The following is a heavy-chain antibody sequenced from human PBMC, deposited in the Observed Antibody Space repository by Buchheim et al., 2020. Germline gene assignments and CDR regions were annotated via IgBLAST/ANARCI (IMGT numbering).Heavy chain of an antibody. J-gene: IGHJ6*02. CDR2: IYYSGST. CDR1: GGSISSGGYY. Sequence: QVQLQESGPGLVKPSQTLSLTCTVSGGSISSGGYYWSWIRQHPGKGLEWIGYIYYSGSTYYNPSLKSRVTISVDTSKNQFSLKLSSVTAADTAVYYCARRKGFYECWSGYSGHYYYGMDVWGQGTT. D-gene: IGHD3-3*01. CDR3: ARRKGFYECWSGYSGHYYYGMDV. V-gene: IGHV4-31*03.